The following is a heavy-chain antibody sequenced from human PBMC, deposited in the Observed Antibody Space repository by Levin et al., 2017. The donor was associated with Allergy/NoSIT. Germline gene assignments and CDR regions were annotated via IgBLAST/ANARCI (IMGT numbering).Heavy chain of an antibody. CDR2: INEDGSTI. V-gene: IGHV3-7*01. J-gene: IGHJ4*02. Sequence: SGGSLRLSCAASGFTFTHYWMSWVRQSPGKGLEFLGNINEDGSTINYAGSVRGRFTISRDNARNSVSLQMNSLRDDDTALYYCARDPGSSAFDSWGQGTLVTVSS. CDR3: ARDPGSSAFDS. CDR1: GFTFTHYW.